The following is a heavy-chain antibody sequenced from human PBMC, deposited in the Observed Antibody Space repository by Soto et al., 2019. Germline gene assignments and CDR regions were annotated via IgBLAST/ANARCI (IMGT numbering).Heavy chain of an antibody. V-gene: IGHV1-46*01. CDR3: ARGSRGSGYYSRSGY. CDR2: INPSGGTT. Sequence: ASVKVSCKASGYTFTSYYMHWVRQAPGQGLEWMGIINPSGGTTSYAQKFQDRVTMTRDTSTSTVYMELSSLRSEDTAVYYCARGSRGSGYYSRSGYWGQGTLVTAPQ. D-gene: IGHD3-22*01. J-gene: IGHJ4*02. CDR1: GYTFTSYY.